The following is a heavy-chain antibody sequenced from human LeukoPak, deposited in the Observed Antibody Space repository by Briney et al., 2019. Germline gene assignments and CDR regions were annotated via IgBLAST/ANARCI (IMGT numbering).Heavy chain of an antibody. CDR1: GFTFSAYW. J-gene: IGHJ4*02. V-gene: IGHV3-74*01. CDR2: INDVGSDS. CDR3: AGVKVAGTRSFDY. Sequence: GGSLRLPCAASGFTFSAYWMHWVRQAPGKGLVWVGRINDVGSDSTYVDSVKGRFTISRDNAKNTLYLQMNNLRAEDTAVYYCAGVKVAGTRSFDYWGQGTLATVSS. D-gene: IGHD6-19*01.